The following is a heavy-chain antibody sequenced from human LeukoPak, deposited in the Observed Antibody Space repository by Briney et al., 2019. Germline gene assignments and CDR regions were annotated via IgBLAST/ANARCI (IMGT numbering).Heavy chain of an antibody. CDR1: GYTFTSYY. J-gene: IGHJ4*02. CDR2: INPSDGST. Sequence: GASVNVSCKASGYTFTSYYMHWVRQAPGQGLERMGIINPSDGSTNYAQKFQGRVTMTRDRSRSTVYLELSSLRSEDTAVYYCTRPKDSGSHLFLFDYWGQGTLVTVSS. D-gene: IGHD1-26*01. V-gene: IGHV1-46*01. CDR3: TRPKDSGSHLFLFDY.